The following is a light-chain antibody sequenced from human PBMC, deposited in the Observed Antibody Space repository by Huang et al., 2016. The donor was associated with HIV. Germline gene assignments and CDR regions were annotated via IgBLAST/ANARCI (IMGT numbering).Light chain of an antibody. CDR2: GAS. V-gene: IGKV1-39*01. CDR1: QSVTKY. CDR3: QQSSSPPPT. J-gene: IGKJ3*01. Sequence: DIQMTQSPSSLSASVGDRVTITCRATQSVTKYLNWYQQKPGKAPKLRIYGASSLQTGVPSRFSGSGSGTDFTLTISSLLPEDFATYYCQQSSSPPPTFGPGTKVDIK.